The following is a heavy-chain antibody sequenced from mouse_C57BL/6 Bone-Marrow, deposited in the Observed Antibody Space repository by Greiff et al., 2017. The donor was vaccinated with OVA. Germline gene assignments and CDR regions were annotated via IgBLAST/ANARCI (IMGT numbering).Heavy chain of an antibody. CDR2: IYPGSGST. J-gene: IGHJ3*01. Sequence: VQLQQSGAELVKPGASVKMSCKASGYTFTSYWITWVKQRPGQGLEWIGDIYPGSGSTNYNEKFKSKATLTVDTPSSTAYMQLSSLTSEDSAVYYCARRLGWFAYWGQGTLVTVSA. V-gene: IGHV1-55*01. CDR3: ARRLGWFAY. CDR1: GYTFTSYW. D-gene: IGHD4-1*01.